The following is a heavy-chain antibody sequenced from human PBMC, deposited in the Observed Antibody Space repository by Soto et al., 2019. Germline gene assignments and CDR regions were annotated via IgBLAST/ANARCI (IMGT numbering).Heavy chain of an antibody. V-gene: IGHV3-30*18. D-gene: IGHD6-25*01. CDR3: AKSRLASSPYYYHYYGMDV. CDR2: ISYDGSNK. J-gene: IGHJ6*02. Sequence: PGGSLRLSCAASRFTFRSYGMHWVRQAPGKGLEWVAFISYDGSNKYQADSVKGRFTISRDNSKNTLYLQMNSLRTDDTAVYYCAKSRLASSPYYYHYYGMDVWGQGTTVTVSS. CDR1: RFTFRSYG.